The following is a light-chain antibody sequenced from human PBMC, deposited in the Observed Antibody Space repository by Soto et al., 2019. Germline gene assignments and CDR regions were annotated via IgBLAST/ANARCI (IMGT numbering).Light chain of an antibody. Sequence: QSALTQPASVSGSPGQSITISCTGTRSDIGSYNNVAWYQKHPGKAPRVMIFGVTKRPSGISNRFSGSKSGNTASLTISGLQAEDEADYYCNSYTSSSTLDVFGTGTKLTVL. CDR1: RSDIGSYNN. CDR2: GVT. J-gene: IGLJ1*01. V-gene: IGLV2-14*02. CDR3: NSYTSSSTLDV.